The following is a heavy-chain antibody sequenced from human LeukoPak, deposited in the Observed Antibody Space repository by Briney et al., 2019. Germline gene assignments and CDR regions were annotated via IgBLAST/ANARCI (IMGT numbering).Heavy chain of an antibody. J-gene: IGHJ4*02. CDR1: GFTFSNYW. CDR2: IKEDGSEK. Sequence: GGSLRLSCAASGFTFSNYWMSWVRQAPGKGLEWVANIKEDGSEKYYVDSVKGRFTISRDNAKKSLYVQMNSLRAEDTAVYYCARDGGGYDIWGQGTLVTVSS. V-gene: IGHV3-7*01. CDR3: ARDGGGYDI. D-gene: IGHD5-12*01.